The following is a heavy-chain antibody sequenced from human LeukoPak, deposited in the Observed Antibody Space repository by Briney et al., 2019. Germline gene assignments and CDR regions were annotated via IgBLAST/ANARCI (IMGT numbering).Heavy chain of an antibody. CDR2: EN. CDR3: ARADILTADDAFDI. Sequence: SETLSLTCTVSGGSVSSGTYFWSWIRQPPGEGLEWIGWENNYNVSLKSRVTISVDRSKNQFSLKLSSVTAADTAVYYCARADILTADDAFDIWGQGTMVTVSS. V-gene: IGHV4-61*01. CDR1: GGSVSSGTYF. J-gene: IGHJ3*02. D-gene: IGHD3-9*01.